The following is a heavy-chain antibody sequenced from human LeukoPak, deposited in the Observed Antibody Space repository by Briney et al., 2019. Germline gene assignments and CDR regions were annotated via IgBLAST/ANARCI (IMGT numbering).Heavy chain of an antibody. Sequence: GESLKISCKGSGYSFTSYWIGWVRQMPGKGLEWMGIIYPGDSDTRYSPSFQGQVTISADKSISTAYLQWSSLKASDTAMYYCAGEPVAGTSPYYYGMDVWGQGTTVTVSS. CDR2: IYPGDSDT. J-gene: IGHJ6*02. D-gene: IGHD6-13*01. CDR1: GYSFTSYW. V-gene: IGHV5-51*01. CDR3: AGEPVAGTSPYYYGMDV.